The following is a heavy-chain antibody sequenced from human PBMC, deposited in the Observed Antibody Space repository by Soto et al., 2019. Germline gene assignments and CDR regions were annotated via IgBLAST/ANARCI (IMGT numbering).Heavy chain of an antibody. CDR1: GFTFSSYA. J-gene: IGHJ4*02. CDR2: ISGSGGST. Sequence: GGSLRLSCAASGFTFSSYAMSWVRQAPGKGLEWVSAISGSGGSTYYADSVKGRFTISRDNSKNTLYLQMNSLRAEDTAVYYYGKSKGGLMVYAYFDYGGQGPLVTVSS. V-gene: IGHV3-23*01. D-gene: IGHD2-8*01. CDR3: GKSKGGLMVYAYFDY.